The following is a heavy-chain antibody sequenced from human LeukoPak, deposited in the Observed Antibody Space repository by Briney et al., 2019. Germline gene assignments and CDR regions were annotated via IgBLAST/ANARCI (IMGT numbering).Heavy chain of an antibody. CDR2: ISGSGGST. CDR1: GFTSSSYA. CDR3: AKASGVLRYFDWRCYYYGMDV. V-gene: IGHV3-23*01. D-gene: IGHD3-9*01. Sequence: GGSLRLSCAASGFTSSSYAMSWVRQAPGKGLEWVSAISGSGGSTYYADSVKGRFTISRDNSKNTLYLQMNSLRAEDTAVYYCAKASGVLRYFDWRCYYYGMDVWGQGTTVTVSS. J-gene: IGHJ6*02.